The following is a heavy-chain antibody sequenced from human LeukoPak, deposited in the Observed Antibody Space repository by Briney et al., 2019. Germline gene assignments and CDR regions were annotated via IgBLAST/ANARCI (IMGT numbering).Heavy chain of an antibody. CDR1: GFTFTTYW. J-gene: IGHJ4*02. Sequence: GGSLRLSCAASGFTFTTYWMSWVRQVRQAPGKGLEWVANIKQDGSEKYYVDSVKGRFTISRDNAKNSVYLQMNSLRAEDTAVYYCARDKDWTYLDYWGQGTLVTVSS. D-gene: IGHD3/OR15-3a*01. V-gene: IGHV3-7*01. CDR3: ARDKDWTYLDY. CDR2: IKQDGSEK.